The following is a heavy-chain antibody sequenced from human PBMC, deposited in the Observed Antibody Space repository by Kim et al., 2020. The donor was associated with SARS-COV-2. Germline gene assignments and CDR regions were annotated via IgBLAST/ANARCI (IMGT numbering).Heavy chain of an antibody. CDR3: ARTISPLFYGSGTVNGMAV. V-gene: IGHV4-4*07. CDR2: IYTSGST. J-gene: IGHJ6*01. D-gene: IGHD3-10*01. Sequence: SETLSLTCTVSGGSISSYYWSWIRQPAGKGLEWNGRIYTSGSTNNNPSPKSRAPMSVATAKNQSPLNLSSGTIAAPAVYYCARTISPLFYGSGTVNGMAV. CDR1: GGSISSYY.